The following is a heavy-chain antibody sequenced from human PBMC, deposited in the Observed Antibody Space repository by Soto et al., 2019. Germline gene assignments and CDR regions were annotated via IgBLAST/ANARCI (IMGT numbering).Heavy chain of an antibody. Sequence: GASVKIASKSSGYTFTIYAIHWVRQAPGQRLEWMGWINAFNGNTKYSQKFQGRVTFSIDTSTRTVFLELTSLKFDDAAVYYCARGFIPENYWGQGTRVTVSS. CDR3: ARGFIPENY. J-gene: IGHJ4*02. D-gene: IGHD2-2*01. V-gene: IGHV1-3*01. CDR1: GYTFTIYA. CDR2: INAFNGNT.